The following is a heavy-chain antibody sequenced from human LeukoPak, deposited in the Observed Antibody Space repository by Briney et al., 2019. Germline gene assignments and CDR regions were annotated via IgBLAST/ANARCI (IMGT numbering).Heavy chain of an antibody. CDR2: VSYSGTT. D-gene: IGHD3-22*01. CDR1: GGSISSFY. J-gene: IGHJ3*02. CDR3: ARHRDSSALEAFDI. V-gene: IGHV4-59*08. Sequence: SETLSLTCTVSGGSISSFYWSWIRQPPGKGLGWIGCVSYSGTTNYNPSLRSRVTLSVDTSKSHFSLKLSSVTAADTAVYYCARHRDSSALEAFDIWGQGTLVTVSS.